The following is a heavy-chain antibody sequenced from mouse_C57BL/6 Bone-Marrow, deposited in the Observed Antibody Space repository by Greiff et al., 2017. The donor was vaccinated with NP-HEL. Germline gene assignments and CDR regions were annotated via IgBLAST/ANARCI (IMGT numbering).Heavy chain of an antibody. CDR3: ARRDIYYYGSSRFFYAMDY. CDR1: GFTFSDYY. V-gene: IGHV5-12*01. D-gene: IGHD1-1*01. CDR2: ISNGGGST. Sequence: EVQRVESGGGLVQPGGSLKLSCAASGFTFSDYYMYWVRQTPEKRLEWVAYISNGGGSTYYPDTVKGRFTISRDNAKNTLSLQMRRLKSEDTAMYYCARRDIYYYGSSRFFYAMDYWGQGTSVTVSS. J-gene: IGHJ4*01.